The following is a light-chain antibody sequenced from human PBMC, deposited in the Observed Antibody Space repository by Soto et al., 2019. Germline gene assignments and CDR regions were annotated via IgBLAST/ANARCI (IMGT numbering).Light chain of an antibody. CDR2: DVS. CDR3: CSYAGSYTYV. Sequence: QSALTQPASVSGSPGQSITISCTGTSSDVGGYNYVSWYQQHPGKAPKLMIYDVSKRPSGVPDRFSGSKSGNTASLTLSGLQAEDEADYSCCSYAGSYTYVFGTGTKVTVL. CDR1: SSDVGGYNY. J-gene: IGLJ1*01. V-gene: IGLV2-11*01.